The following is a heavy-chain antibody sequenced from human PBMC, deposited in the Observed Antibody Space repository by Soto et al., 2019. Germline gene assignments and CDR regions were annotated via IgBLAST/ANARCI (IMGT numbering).Heavy chain of an antibody. CDR3: ARRYGGYSYGYPYYYYGMDV. CDR2: IYYSGST. D-gene: IGHD5-18*01. V-gene: IGHV4-59*08. Sequence: SETLSLTCTVSGGSISSYYWSWIRQPPGKGLEWIGYIYYSGSTNYNPSLKSRVTISVDTSKNEFSLKLSSVTTADTAVYYCARRYGGYSYGYPYYYYGMDVWGQGTTVTVSS. CDR1: GGSISSYY. J-gene: IGHJ6*02.